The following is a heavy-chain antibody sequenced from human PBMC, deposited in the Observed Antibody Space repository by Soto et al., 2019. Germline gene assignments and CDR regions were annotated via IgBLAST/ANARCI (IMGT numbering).Heavy chain of an antibody. D-gene: IGHD2-15*01. CDR1: GFTFSDYS. CDR2: ISSSKNYI. V-gene: IGHV3-21*01. CDR3: ARRRGPERDCSVGSCYARRDAFDI. Sequence: GGSLRLSCVACGFTFSDYSRNWVRQAPGKGLYCVSSISSSKNYIYYAASLEGRFSISRDNTQNSLYLQMNSLRVEDTAVYYCARRRGPERDCSVGSCYARRDAFDISGQGSMVTVSS. J-gene: IGHJ3*02.